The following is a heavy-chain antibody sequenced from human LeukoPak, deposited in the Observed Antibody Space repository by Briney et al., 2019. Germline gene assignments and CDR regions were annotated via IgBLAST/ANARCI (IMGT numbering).Heavy chain of an antibody. J-gene: IGHJ4*02. V-gene: IGHV3-48*01. D-gene: IGHD6-19*01. CDR2: ISSSGSTI. CDR3: AKDHLPGIVVADRDY. Sequence: GGSLRLSCAASGFIFSSYSMNWVRQAPGKGLEWVSYISSSGSTIYYADSVKGRFTISRDNAKNSLYLQMNSLRAEDTAVYYCAKDHLPGIVVADRDYWGQGTLVTVSS. CDR1: GFIFSSYS.